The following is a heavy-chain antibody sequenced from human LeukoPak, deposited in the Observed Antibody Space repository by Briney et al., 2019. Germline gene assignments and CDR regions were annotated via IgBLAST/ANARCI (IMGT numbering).Heavy chain of an antibody. Sequence: GGSLRLSCAASEFTVSSNYMSWVRQAPGKGLEWVSVIYSGGGTYYADSVKGRFTISRDNSKNSLYLQMNSLRAEDTALYYCAKDRAHIVVVTAIPTSYGMDVWGQGTTVTVSS. CDR1: EFTVSSNY. D-gene: IGHD2-21*02. CDR2: IYSGGGT. V-gene: IGHV3-53*05. J-gene: IGHJ6*02. CDR3: AKDRAHIVVVTAIPTSYGMDV.